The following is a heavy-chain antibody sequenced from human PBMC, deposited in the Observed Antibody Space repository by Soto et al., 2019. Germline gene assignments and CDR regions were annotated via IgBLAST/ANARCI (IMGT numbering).Heavy chain of an antibody. D-gene: IGHD6-19*01. CDR1: GGSISSYC. Sequence: SETLCLTCTVSGGSISSYCWNWIRQYPEKGLEWIGKIYYSGSTNYNPSLNSRVTMSVDTSNNQFSLKLSSVTAADTAVYYCARGYGSGWPLYNWFDPWGQGYLVTVSS. CDR3: ARGYGSGWPLYNWFDP. CDR2: IYYSGST. J-gene: IGHJ5*02. V-gene: IGHV4-59*01.